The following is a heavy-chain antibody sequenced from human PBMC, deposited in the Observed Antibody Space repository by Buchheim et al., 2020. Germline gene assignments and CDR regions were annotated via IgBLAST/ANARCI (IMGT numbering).Heavy chain of an antibody. Sequence: EVQLVESGGGLVQPGGSLRLSCAASGFTFSSYWMSWVRQAPGKGLEWVANIKQDGSEKYYVDSVKGRFTISRDNAKTSQYLQMNSLRAEDTAVYYCAREYYYDSSGYLYGMDVWGQGTT. CDR3: AREYYYDSSGYLYGMDV. D-gene: IGHD3-22*01. CDR1: GFTFSSYW. J-gene: IGHJ6*02. CDR2: IKQDGSEK. V-gene: IGHV3-7*01.